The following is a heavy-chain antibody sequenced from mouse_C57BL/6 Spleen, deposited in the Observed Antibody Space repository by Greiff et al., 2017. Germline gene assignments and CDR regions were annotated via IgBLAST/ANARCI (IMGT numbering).Heavy chain of an antibody. CDR3: ARGLGRSAY. Sequence: DVMLVESGGGLVKPGGSLKLSCAASGFTFSDYGMHLVRQATEEGLVWVAYISSGNSTIYYAHTVKGRFTISRDNAKNTLFLQMTSLRSEDTAMYYCARGLGRSAYWGQGTLVTVSA. CDR1: GFTFSDYG. J-gene: IGHJ3*01. CDR2: ISSGNSTI. V-gene: IGHV5-17*01. D-gene: IGHD4-1*01.